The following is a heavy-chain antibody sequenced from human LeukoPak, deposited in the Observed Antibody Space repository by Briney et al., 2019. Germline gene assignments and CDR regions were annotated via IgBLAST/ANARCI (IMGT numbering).Heavy chain of an antibody. CDR2: IWHDGSNK. CDR1: GFTFSSYG. Sequence: GGSLRLSCAASGFTFSSYGMHWVRQAPGKGLEWVALIWHDGSNKYYADSVKGRFTISRDNSKNTLYLQMNSLRAEDTAVYYCAGGLYSSGGVYFDYWGHGTLVTVSS. CDR3: AGGLYSSGGVYFDY. V-gene: IGHV3-33*01. D-gene: IGHD6-19*01. J-gene: IGHJ4*01.